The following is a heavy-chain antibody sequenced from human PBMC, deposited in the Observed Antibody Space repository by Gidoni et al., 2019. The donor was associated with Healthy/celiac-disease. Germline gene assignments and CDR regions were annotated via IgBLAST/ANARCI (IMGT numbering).Heavy chain of an antibody. J-gene: IGHJ5*02. CDR3: ARPKIFTYCSSTSCYTSWFDP. CDR1: AGSISSSSYY. Sequence: QLQLQESVPGLVKPSETLSLTCTVSAGSISSSSYYWGWIRQPPGKGLEWIGSIYYSGSTYYNPSLKSRVTISVDTSKNQFSLKLSSVTAADTAVYYCARPKIFTYCSSTSCYTSWFDPWGQGTLVTVSS. D-gene: IGHD2-2*02. CDR2: IYYSGST. V-gene: IGHV4-39*01.